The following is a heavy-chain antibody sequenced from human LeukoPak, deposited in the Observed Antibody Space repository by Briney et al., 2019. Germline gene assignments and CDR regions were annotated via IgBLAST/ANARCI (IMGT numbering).Heavy chain of an antibody. V-gene: IGHV1-69*05. D-gene: IGHD3-22*01. CDR3: ARSSYYDSSGGNQFGYGY. Sequence: GASVKVSCKASGGTFSSYAISWVRQAPGQGLEWMGGIIPIFGTANYAQKLQGRVTMTTDTSTSTAYMELRSLRSDDTAVYYCARSSYYDSSGGNQFGYGYWGQGTLVTVSS. J-gene: IGHJ4*02. CDR1: GGTFSSYA. CDR2: IIPIFGTA.